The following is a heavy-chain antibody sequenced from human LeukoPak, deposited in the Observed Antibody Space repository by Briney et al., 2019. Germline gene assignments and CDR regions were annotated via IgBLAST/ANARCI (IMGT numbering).Heavy chain of an antibody. V-gene: IGHV3-21*01. J-gene: IGHJ6*02. CDR1: GFTFSSYS. Sequence: PGGSLRLSCAASGFTFSSYSVNWVRQAPGKGLEWVSSISSSSDYIYYADSVKGRFTISRDNAKNSLYLQMNSLRAEDTAVYYCAREGYRGDGYNYYYYAMDVWGQGTTVTVSS. CDR3: AREGYRGDGYNYYYYAMDV. CDR2: ISSSSDYI. D-gene: IGHD5-24*01.